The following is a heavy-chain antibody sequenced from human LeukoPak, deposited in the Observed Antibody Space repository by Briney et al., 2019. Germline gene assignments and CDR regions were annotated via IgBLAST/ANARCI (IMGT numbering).Heavy chain of an antibody. CDR3: ARDDYYDSSGYLNP. CDR1: GYTFTSYG. CDR2: ISAYNGNT. Sequence: ASVKVSCKASGYTFTSYGISWVRQAPGQGLEWMGWISAYNGNTNYAQKLQGRVTMTTDTSTSTAYMELRSLRSDDTAVYYRARDDYYDSSGYLNPWGQGTLVTVSS. V-gene: IGHV1-18*01. J-gene: IGHJ5*02. D-gene: IGHD3-22*01.